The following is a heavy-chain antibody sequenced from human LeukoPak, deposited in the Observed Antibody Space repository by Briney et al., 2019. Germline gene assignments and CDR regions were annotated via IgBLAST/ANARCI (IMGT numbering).Heavy chain of an antibody. J-gene: IGHJ4*02. V-gene: IGHV3-30*02. Sequence: PGGSLRLSCAASGFTFSSYGMHWVRQAPGKGLEWVAFIRYDGSNKYYADSVKGRFTISRDNSKNTLYLQMNSLRAEDTAVYYCARIGPKTYDFWSGSFDYWGQGTLVTVSS. CDR3: ARIGPKTYDFWSGSFDY. CDR2: IRYDGSNK. D-gene: IGHD3-3*01. CDR1: GFTFSSYG.